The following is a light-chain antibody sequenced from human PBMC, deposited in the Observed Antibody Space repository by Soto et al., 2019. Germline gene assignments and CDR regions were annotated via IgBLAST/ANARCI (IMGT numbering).Light chain of an antibody. V-gene: IGLV2-23*02. Sequence: QSALTQPASVSGSPGQSITISCTGTSSDVGSYNLASWYQQHPGKAPKLMIYEVSKRPSGVSNRFSGSKSGNTASLTISGLQAEDEADYYCCSYAASSTWVFGGGTKLTVL. CDR2: EVS. J-gene: IGLJ3*02. CDR1: SSDVGSYNL. CDR3: CSYAASSTWV.